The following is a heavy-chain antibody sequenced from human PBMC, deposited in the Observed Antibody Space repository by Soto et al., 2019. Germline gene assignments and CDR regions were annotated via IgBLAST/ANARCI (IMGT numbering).Heavy chain of an antibody. CDR2: IIPTLGTP. J-gene: IGHJ6*02. CDR3: ARAAFRSGYYGYYYGMDV. Sequence: QVQLVQSGAEVKKPGSSVKVSCKASGGTFSTHAISWVRQAPGQGLEWLGGIIPTLGTPNYAQKFQGRVTVTADESTSTAYMELSRLTSEDTAVYYCARAAFRSGYYGYYYGMDVWGQGTAVNV. D-gene: IGHD3-3*01. V-gene: IGHV1-69*01. CDR1: GGTFSTHA.